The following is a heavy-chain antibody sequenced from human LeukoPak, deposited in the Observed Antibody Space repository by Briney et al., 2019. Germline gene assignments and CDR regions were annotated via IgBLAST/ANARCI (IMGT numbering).Heavy chain of an antibody. CDR1: GFTFNTYW. V-gene: IGHV3-7*01. CDR2: VRQDGGEG. D-gene: IGHD3-10*02. J-gene: IGHJ6*04. CDR3: VTRLCSISACRASSYLSFDV. Sequence: GGSLRLSCAASGFTFNTYWMTWVRQAPGRGLEWVANVRQDGGEGHYVDSVKGRFTVSGDNAENSLYLQLNSLRVEDTAVYYCVTRLCSISACRASSYLSFDVWGKGTTVTVSS.